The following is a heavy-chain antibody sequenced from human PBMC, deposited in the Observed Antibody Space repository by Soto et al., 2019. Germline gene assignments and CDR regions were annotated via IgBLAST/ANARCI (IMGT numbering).Heavy chain of an antibody. Sequence: SSETLSLTCAVYGGSFSGYYWSWIRQPPGKGLEWIGEINHSGSTNYNPSLKSRVTISVDTSKNQFSLKLSSVTAADTAVYYCARGHNWNYVNYYYYGMDVWGQGTTVTVSS. CDR1: GGSFSGYY. CDR2: INHSGST. D-gene: IGHD1-7*01. V-gene: IGHV4-34*01. J-gene: IGHJ6*02. CDR3: ARGHNWNYVNYYYYGMDV.